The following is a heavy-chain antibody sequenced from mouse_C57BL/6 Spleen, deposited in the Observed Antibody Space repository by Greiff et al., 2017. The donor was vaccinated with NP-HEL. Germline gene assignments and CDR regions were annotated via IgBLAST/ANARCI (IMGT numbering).Heavy chain of an antibody. J-gene: IGHJ1*03. CDR1: GYSFTGYF. D-gene: IGHD2-4*01. Sequence: VQLQQSGPELVKPGDSVKISCKASGYSFTGYFMNWVMQSHGKSLEWIGRINPYNGDTFYNQKFKGKATLTVDKSSSTAHMELRSLTSEDSAVYYCARSGDYDWYFDVWGTGTTVTVSS. CDR2: INPYNGDT. CDR3: ARSGDYDWYFDV. V-gene: IGHV1-20*01.